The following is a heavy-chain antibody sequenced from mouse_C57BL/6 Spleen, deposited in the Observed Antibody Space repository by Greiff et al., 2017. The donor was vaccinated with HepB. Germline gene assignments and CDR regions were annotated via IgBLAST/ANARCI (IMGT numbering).Heavy chain of an antibody. Sequence: VQLQQSGPELVKPGASVKIPCKASGYTFTDYNMDWAKQSHGKSLEWIGDINPNNGGTIYNQKFKGKATLTVDKSSSTAYMELRSLTSEDTAVYYCARGGWLLPYWYCDVWGTGTTVTVSS. J-gene: IGHJ1*03. CDR2: INPNNGGT. CDR3: ARGGWLLPYWYCDV. V-gene: IGHV1-18*01. D-gene: IGHD2-3*01. CDR1: GYTFTDYN.